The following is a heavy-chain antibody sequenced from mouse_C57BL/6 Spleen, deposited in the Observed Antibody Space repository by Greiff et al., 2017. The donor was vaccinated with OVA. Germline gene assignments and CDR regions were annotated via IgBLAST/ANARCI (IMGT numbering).Heavy chain of an antibody. D-gene: IGHD1-1*01. Sequence: QVQLKESGAELMKPGASVKLSCKATGYTFTGYWIEWVKQRPGHGLEWIGEILPGSGSTNYNEKFKGKATFTADTSSNTAYMKHSSLTTEDAAIYYCARDYGSRDSFAYWGQGTVVTVAA. CDR3: ARDYGSRDSFAY. CDR2: ILPGSGST. CDR1: GYTFTGYW. V-gene: IGHV1-9*01. J-gene: IGHJ3*01.